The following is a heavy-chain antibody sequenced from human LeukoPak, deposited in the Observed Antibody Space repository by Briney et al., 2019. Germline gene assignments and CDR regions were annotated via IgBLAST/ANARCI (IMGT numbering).Heavy chain of an antibody. V-gene: IGHV4-59*01. CDR3: AGRTRYYYYYGMDV. Sequence: SETLSLTCTVSGGSISSYYWSWIRQPPGKGLEWIGYIYYSGSTNFNPSLKSRVTISVDTSKNQFSLKLSSVTAADTAVYYCAGRTRYYYYYGMDVWGQGTTVTVSS. D-gene: IGHD1-14*01. CDR1: GGSISSYY. CDR2: IYYSGST. J-gene: IGHJ6*02.